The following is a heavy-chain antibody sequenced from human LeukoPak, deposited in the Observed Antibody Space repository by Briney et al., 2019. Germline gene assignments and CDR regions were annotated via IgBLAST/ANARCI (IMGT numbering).Heavy chain of an antibody. CDR3: AGIAARSYYMDV. CDR2: INWNGGST. Sequence: GGSLRLSCAASGFTFDDYGMSWVRQAPGKGLEWVSGINWNGGSTGYADSVKGRFTISRDNAKSSLYLQMNSLRAEDTALYYCAGIAARSYYMDVWGKGTTVTVSS. D-gene: IGHD6-6*01. CDR1: GFTFDDYG. J-gene: IGHJ6*03. V-gene: IGHV3-20*04.